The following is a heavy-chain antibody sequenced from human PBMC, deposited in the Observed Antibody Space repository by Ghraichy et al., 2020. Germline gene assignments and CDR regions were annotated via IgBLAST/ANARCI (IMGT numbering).Heavy chain of an antibody. CDR2: TYYRSKWYN. CDR1: GDSVSSNSAA. Sequence: SCAISGDSVSSNSAAWNWIRQSPSRGLEWLGRTYYRSKWYNDYAPSVKSRITINADTSKNQFSLQLNSVTPEDTAVYYCAREHKGDGLYRWFDPWGQGTLVTVSS. D-gene: IGHD2-21*02. CDR3: AREHKGDGLYRWFDP. J-gene: IGHJ5*02. V-gene: IGHV6-1*01.